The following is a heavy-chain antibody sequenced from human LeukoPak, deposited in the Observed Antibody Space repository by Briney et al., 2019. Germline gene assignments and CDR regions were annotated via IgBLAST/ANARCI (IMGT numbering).Heavy chain of an antibody. J-gene: IGHJ4*02. V-gene: IGHV3-23*01. Sequence: GGTLRLSCAASGFTFSSYAMTWVRQAPGKGLEWVSGITRGGGTYYADSVKGRFTISRDNSKNTLYLQMSSLRAEDTAVYYCVRGITTPDWWGQGTLVTVSS. CDR2: ITRGGGT. D-gene: IGHD3-3*01. CDR3: VRGITTPDW. CDR1: GFTFSSYA.